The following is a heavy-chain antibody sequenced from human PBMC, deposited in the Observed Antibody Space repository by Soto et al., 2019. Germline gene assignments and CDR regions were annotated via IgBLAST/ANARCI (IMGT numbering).Heavy chain of an antibody. CDR3: ARQEAYNPFDI. CDR2: IYYSGST. V-gene: IGHV4-39*01. J-gene: IGHJ3*02. Sequence: QLQLQESGPGLVKPSETLSLTCTVSGGSISSSSYYWGWIRQPPGKGLEWIGSIYYSGSTYYNPSLKSRVTISVDTSKNQFSLKLSSVTAADTAVYYCARQEAYNPFDIWGQGTMVTVSS. CDR1: GGSISSSSYY. D-gene: IGHD3-10*01.